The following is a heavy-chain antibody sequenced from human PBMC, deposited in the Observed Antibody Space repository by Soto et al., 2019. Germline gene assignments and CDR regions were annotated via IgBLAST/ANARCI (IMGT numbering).Heavy chain of an antibody. CDR3: AKDPRGLYNWFDP. CDR1: GFTFSSYG. CDR2: ISYDGSNK. V-gene: IGHV3-30*18. J-gene: IGHJ5*02. D-gene: IGHD3-10*01. Sequence: SLRLSCAASGFTFSSYGMHWVRQAPGKGLEWVAVISYDGSNKYYADSVKGRFTISRDNSKNTLYLQMNSLRAEDTAVYYCAKDPRGLYNWFDPWGQGTLVTVSS.